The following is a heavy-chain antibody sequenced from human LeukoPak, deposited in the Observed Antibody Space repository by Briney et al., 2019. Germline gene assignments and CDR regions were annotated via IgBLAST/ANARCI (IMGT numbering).Heavy chain of an antibody. D-gene: IGHD3-10*01. V-gene: IGHV3-23*01. CDR3: AKVRWSSYHFDY. CDR1: GFTFSTNA. J-gene: IGHJ4*02. Sequence: GGSLRLSCAASGFTFSTNAMSWVRQAPGKGLEWVSAISGSGGSTYYADSVKGRFTISRDNSKNTLYLQMNSLRAEDTAVYYCAKVRWSSYHFDYWGQGTLVTVSS. CDR2: ISGSGGST.